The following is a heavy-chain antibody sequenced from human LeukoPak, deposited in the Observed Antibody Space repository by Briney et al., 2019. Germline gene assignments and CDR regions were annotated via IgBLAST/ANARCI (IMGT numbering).Heavy chain of an antibody. Sequence: SETLSLTCTVSGGSISSSSYYWGWIRQPAGKGLEWIGSIYYSGSTYYNPSLKSRVTISVDTSKNQFSLKLSSVTAADTAVYYCASSYYGSGSYYPYYFDYWGQGTLVTVSS. J-gene: IGHJ4*02. V-gene: IGHV4-39*01. D-gene: IGHD3-10*01. CDR3: ASSYYGSGSYYPYYFDY. CDR1: GGSISSSSYY. CDR2: IYYSGST.